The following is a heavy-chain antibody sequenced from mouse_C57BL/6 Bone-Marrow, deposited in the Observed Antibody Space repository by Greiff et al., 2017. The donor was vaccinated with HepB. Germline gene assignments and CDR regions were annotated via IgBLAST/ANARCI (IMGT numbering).Heavy chain of an antibody. J-gene: IGHJ4*01. D-gene: IGHD2-5*01. CDR1: GYTFTDYE. V-gene: IGHV1-15*01. CDR2: IDPETGGT. CDR3: TRWDYSNYVNYAMDY. Sequence: QVQLQQSGAELVRPGASVTLSCKASGYTFTDYEMHWVKQTPVHGLEWIGAIDPETGGTAYNQKFKGKAILTADKSSSTAYMELRSLTSEDSAVYYCTRWDYSNYVNYAMDYWGQGTSVTVSS.